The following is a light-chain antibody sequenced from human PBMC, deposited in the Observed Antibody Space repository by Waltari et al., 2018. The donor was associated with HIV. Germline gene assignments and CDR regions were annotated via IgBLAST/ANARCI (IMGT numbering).Light chain of an antibody. CDR2: GAS. J-gene: IGKJ5*01. CDR3: QNYNSAPPT. Sequence: LKMTQPRPSLSAAVRHRVTITCRAIQAISNNLAWYQQKPGKVPKLLIYGASTWQSGVPSRFSGSGSGTDFTLTISSLQPDDVATYYCQNYNSAPPTFGQGTRLDIK. V-gene: IGKV1-27*01. CDR1: QAISNN.